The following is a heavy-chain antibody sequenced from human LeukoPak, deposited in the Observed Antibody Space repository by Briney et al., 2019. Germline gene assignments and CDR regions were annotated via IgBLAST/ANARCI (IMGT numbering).Heavy chain of an antibody. CDR1: GFTFSRHG. D-gene: IGHD4/OR15-4a*01. J-gene: IGHJ4*02. V-gene: IGHV3-30*03. CDR2: ISFDGSNK. Sequence: GGSLRLSCAPSGFTFSRHGMHWVRQAPGKGLEWVAVISFDGSNKYYADSVKGRFTISRDDSKNTLYLQMDSLRVEDTAVYYCARAGGCNYANCYYDYWGQGTLVTVSS. CDR3: ARAGGCNYANCYYDY.